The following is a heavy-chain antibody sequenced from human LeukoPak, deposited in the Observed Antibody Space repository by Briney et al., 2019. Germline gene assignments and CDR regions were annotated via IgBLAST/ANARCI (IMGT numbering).Heavy chain of an antibody. CDR1: GGSLGTYY. CDR3: ASQTFDYYGSGHTPGALDY. D-gene: IGHD3-10*01. J-gene: IGHJ4*02. CDR2: LYVSGT. Sequence: SETLSLTCPVSGGSLGTYYWSWIRQSPGKGLEWIGYLYVSGTRYNPYLQRRLTLSVDTAKNQFSLKLTSVPAADTAVYYCASQTFDYYGSGHTPGALDYWGQGTLVTVSS. V-gene: IGHV4-4*08.